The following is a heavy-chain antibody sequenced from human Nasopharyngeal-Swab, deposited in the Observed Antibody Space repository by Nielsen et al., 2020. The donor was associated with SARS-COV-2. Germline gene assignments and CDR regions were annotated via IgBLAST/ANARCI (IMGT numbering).Heavy chain of an antibody. CDR3: AKDMRIAAAFDY. V-gene: IGHV3-9*01. CDR2: ISWNSGSI. D-gene: IGHD6-13*01. J-gene: IGHJ4*02. Sequence: VRQAPGKGLEWVSGISWNSGSIGYADSVKGRFTISRDNAKNSLYLQMNSLGAEDTALYYCAKDMRIAAAFDYWGQGTLVTVSS.